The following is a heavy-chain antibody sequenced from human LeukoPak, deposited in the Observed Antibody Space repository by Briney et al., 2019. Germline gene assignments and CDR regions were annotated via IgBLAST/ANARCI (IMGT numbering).Heavy chain of an antibody. D-gene: IGHD5-12*01. Sequence: SETLSLTCTVSSDSISTYYWSWIRQPPGKGLEWIGYMYYSGSTNYNPSLKSRVTTSLDTPKNQFSLRLNSVTAADTAVYYCARGVAGYGPYDYWGQGTLVTVSS. CDR3: ARGVAGYGPYDY. CDR2: MYYSGST. CDR1: SDSISTYY. J-gene: IGHJ4*02. V-gene: IGHV4-59*01.